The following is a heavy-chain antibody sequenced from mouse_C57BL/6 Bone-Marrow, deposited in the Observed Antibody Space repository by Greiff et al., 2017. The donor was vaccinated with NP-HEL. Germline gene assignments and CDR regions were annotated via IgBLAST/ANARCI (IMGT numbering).Heavy chain of an antibody. D-gene: IGHD2-5*01. CDR1: GFSFNTYA. J-gene: IGHJ3*01. CDR3: VISYYSKEFAY. Sequence: VQLKESGGGLVQPKGSLKLSCAASGFSFNTYAMNWVRQAPGKGLEWVARIRSKSNNYATYYADSVKDRFTISRDDSESMLYLQMNNLKTEDTAMYYCVISYYSKEFAYWGQGTLVTVSA. V-gene: IGHV10-1*01. CDR2: IRSKSNNYAT.